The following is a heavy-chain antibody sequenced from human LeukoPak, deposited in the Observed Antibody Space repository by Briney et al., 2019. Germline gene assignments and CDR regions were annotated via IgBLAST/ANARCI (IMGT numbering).Heavy chain of an antibody. CDR1: GFIFSYYS. J-gene: IGHJ3*02. CDR2: INSNSNYM. V-gene: IGHV3-21*01. D-gene: IGHD3-3*01. CDR3: ERSEFEAFDM. Sequence: GGSLRLSCAASGFIFSYYSMNWVRQAPGKGLEWVSSINSNSNYMSYADSVKGRFTISRDNAKNSLYLQMTSLRAEDTAVYYCERSEFEAFDMWGQGTMVTVSS.